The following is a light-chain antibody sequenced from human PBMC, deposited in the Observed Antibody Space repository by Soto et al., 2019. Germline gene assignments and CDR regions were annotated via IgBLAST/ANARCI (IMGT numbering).Light chain of an antibody. Sequence: QLVLTQPPSASGAPGQRVTISCSGSSSNIRSYQMYWYQQLPGTAPKLLIYSNYQRPSGVPDRFSGSKSGTSASLAISGLRSDDEADYYCATWDDSLSVWVFGGGTKLTVL. CDR2: SNY. J-gene: IGLJ3*02. V-gene: IGLV1-47*02. CDR3: ATWDDSLSVWV. CDR1: SSNIRSYQ.